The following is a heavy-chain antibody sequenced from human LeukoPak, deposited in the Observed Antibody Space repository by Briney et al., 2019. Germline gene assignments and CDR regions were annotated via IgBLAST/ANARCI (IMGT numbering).Heavy chain of an antibody. CDR2: IIPIFGTA. CDR3: ARERGGLRSHGAAFDI. J-gene: IGHJ3*02. D-gene: IGHD4-17*01. V-gene: IGHV1-69*13. Sequence: EASVKVSCKASGGTFSSYAISWVRQAPGQGLEWMGGIIPIFGTANYAQKFQGRVTITADESTSTAYMELSSLRSEDTAVYYCARERGGLRSHGAAFDIWGQGTMVTVSS. CDR1: GGTFSSYA.